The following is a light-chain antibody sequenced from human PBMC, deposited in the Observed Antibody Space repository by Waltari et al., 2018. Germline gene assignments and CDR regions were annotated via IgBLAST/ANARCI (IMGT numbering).Light chain of an antibody. V-gene: IGKV1-9*01. Sequence: EIQLTQSPSFLSASVGDRVTITCRASQDISSSLAWYQQKPGRAPKLLIYAASTLQSGVPSRLSGSGSGTEFTLTISSLQPEDFVTYYCQQVNNYPFTFGPGTILDVK. J-gene: IGKJ3*01. CDR3: QQVNNYPFT. CDR2: AAS. CDR1: QDISSS.